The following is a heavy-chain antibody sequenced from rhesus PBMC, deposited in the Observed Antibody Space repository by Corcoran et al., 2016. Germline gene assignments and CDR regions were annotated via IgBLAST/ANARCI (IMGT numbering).Heavy chain of an antibody. CDR3: ARDEYSSGWYRY. V-gene: IGHV4-73*01. CDR2: IYGSSGST. D-gene: IGHD6-31*01. CDR1: GGSISGYYY. J-gene: IGHJ4*01. Sequence: QVKLQQWGEGLVMPSETLSLTSAVYGGSISGYYYWSWIRQAPGKGLEGSGYIYGSSGSTNYNPARNNRVTISKAASKNQFSLELSSVTAADTSVYYCARDEYSSGWYRYWGQGVLVTVSS.